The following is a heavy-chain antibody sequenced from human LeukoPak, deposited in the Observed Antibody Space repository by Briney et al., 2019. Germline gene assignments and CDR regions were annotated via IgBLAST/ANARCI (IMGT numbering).Heavy chain of an antibody. D-gene: IGHD3-16*01. CDR2: INYSGST. Sequence: PSETLSLTCTVSGVSISRGGYYWSWLRQHPGKRLEWIVYINYSGSTYYNPSLKSRVTISVDTSKNQFSLKLSSVTAADTAVYYCARTLTTLGWFDPWGQGTLVTVSS. J-gene: IGHJ5*02. CDR1: GVSISRGGYY. V-gene: IGHV4-31*03. CDR3: ARTLTTLGWFDP.